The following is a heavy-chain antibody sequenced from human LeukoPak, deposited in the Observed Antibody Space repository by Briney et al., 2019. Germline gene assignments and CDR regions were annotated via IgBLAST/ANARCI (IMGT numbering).Heavy chain of an antibody. CDR2: ISWNSGSI. CDR3: AKGSQFSYSDRDGYNFGY. D-gene: IGHD5-24*01. Sequence: GGSLRLSCAASGFTFDDYAMHWVRQAPGKGLEWVSGISWNSGSIGYADSVKGRFTISRDNAKNSLYLQMNSLRAEDTALYYRAKGSQFSYSDRDGYNFGYWGQGTLVTVSS. CDR1: GFTFDDYA. V-gene: IGHV3-9*01. J-gene: IGHJ4*02.